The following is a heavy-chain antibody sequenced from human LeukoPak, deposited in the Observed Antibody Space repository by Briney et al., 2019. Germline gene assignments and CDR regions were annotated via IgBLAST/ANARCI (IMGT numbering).Heavy chain of an antibody. Sequence: ASVKVFCKASGYTFTGYYMHWVRQAPGQGLEWMGWINPNSGGTNYAQKFQGRVTMTRDTSISTAYMELSRLRSDDTAVYYCARELGYCSSTSCYEYYYYGMDVWGQGTTVTVSS. CDR2: INPNSGGT. V-gene: IGHV1-2*02. J-gene: IGHJ6*02. CDR1: GYTFTGYY. CDR3: ARELGYCSSTSCYEYYYYGMDV. D-gene: IGHD2-2*01.